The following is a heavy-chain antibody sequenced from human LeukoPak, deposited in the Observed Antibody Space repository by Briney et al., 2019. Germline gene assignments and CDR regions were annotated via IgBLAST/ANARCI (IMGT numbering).Heavy chain of an antibody. D-gene: IGHD2/OR15-2a*01. CDR2: INGRGDNT. Sequence: PGGSLRLSCAASGFTFSSYAMNWVRQAPGKGLEWVSAINGRGDNTYYADSVKGRFTISRDNSKSPLFLQMNSLRAEDTAIYYCAKDRVSPGFNLFDPWGQGTLVTVSS. V-gene: IGHV3-23*01. CDR1: GFTFSSYA. J-gene: IGHJ5*02. CDR3: AKDRVSPGFNLFDP.